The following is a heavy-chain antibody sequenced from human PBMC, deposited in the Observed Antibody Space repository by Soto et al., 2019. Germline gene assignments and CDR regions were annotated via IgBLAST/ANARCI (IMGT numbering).Heavy chain of an antibody. V-gene: IGHV3-23*01. CDR3: AKNGLSDSPSAIDS. CDR2: ISGRGRNT. J-gene: IGHJ4*02. D-gene: IGHD2-8*01. CDR1: GFTFSSYA. Sequence: EVQLLESGGGLVQPGGSLRLSCAASGFTFSSYAMSWVRQAPGKGLEWVSAISGRGRNTYYADSVKGRFTISRDNSKNTVFLQMNSLRAEDTAVYYCAKNGLSDSPSAIDSWGQGTLVTVSS.